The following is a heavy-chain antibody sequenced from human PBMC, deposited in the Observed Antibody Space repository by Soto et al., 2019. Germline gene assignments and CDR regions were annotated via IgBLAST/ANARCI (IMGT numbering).Heavy chain of an antibody. V-gene: IGHV1-18*01. CDR2: ISAYNGNT. Sequence: DSVQVSCKDSGYTFTSYGISWVRPAPGQGIEWMGWISAYNGNTNYAQKLQGRVTMTTDTSTSTAYMELRSLRSDDTAVYYCAREEDQPVPPFYYYYSLDVWGPGFAVTV. D-gene: IGHD6-6*01. CDR1: GYTFTSYG. J-gene: IGHJ6*02. CDR3: AREEDQPVPPFYYYYSLDV.